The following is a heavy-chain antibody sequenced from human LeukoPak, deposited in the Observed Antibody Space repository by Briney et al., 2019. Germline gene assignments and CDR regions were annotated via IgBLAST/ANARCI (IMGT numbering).Heavy chain of an antibody. J-gene: IGHJ4*02. Sequence: TGGSLRLSCAASGFTFDDYAMHWVRQAPGKGLEWVSGISWNSGSIGYADSVKGRFTISRDNAKNSLYLQMNSLRAEDMALYYCAKSGCSSTSCYNFDYWGQGTLVTVSS. CDR3: AKSGCSSTSCYNFDY. CDR2: ISWNSGSI. V-gene: IGHV3-9*03. D-gene: IGHD2-2*02. CDR1: GFTFDDYA.